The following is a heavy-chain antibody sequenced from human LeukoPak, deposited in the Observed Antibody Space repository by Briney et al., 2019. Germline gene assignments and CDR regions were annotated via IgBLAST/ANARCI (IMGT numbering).Heavy chain of an antibody. CDR2: IYQSGST. J-gene: IGHJ2*01. V-gene: IGHV4-34*01. Sequence: SETLSLTCAVYGGSFSGYYWSWIRQPPGKGLEWIGEIYQSGSTNYNPSLKSRVTISVDKSKNQFSLKLSSVTAADTAMYYCARWSGVVGTARGWYFDLWGRGTLVTVSS. CDR3: ARWSGVVGTARGWYFDL. CDR1: GGSFSGYY. D-gene: IGHD1-26*01.